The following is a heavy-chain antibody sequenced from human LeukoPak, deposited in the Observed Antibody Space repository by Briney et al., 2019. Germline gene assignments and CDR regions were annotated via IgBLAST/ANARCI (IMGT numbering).Heavy chain of an antibody. CDR1: GGSISSYY. V-gene: IGHV4-4*07. D-gene: IGHD6-13*01. J-gene: IGHJ4*02. CDR3: ARDYEAAAGHYHLYYFDY. Sequence: SETLSLTCTVSGGSISSYYWSWIRQPAGKGLEWIGRIYTSGSTNYNPSLKSRVTMSVDTSKNQFSLKLSSVTAADTAVYYCARDYEAAAGHYHLYYFDYRGQGTLVTVSS. CDR2: IYTSGST.